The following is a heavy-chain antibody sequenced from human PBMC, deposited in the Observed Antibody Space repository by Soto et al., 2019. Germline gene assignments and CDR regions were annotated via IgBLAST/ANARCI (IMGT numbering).Heavy chain of an antibody. D-gene: IGHD2-2*02. CDR3: ARDLGPAAISFGMDV. Sequence: ASVKVSCKASGYTFTGYYMHWVRQAPGQGLEWMGWINPNSGGTNYAQKVQGWVTMTRDTSISTAYMELSRLRSDDTAVYYCARDLGPAAISFGMDVWGQGTTVTVSS. CDR1: GYTFTGYY. V-gene: IGHV1-2*04. J-gene: IGHJ6*02. CDR2: INPNSGGT.